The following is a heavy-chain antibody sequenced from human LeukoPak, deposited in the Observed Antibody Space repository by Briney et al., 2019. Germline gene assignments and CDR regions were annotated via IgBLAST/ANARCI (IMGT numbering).Heavy chain of an antibody. CDR1: GGSVSSGSYY. CDR2: IYYSGST. D-gene: IGHD3-16*02. CDR3: ARRMITFGGVIPGRAFDI. V-gene: IGHV4-61*01. Sequence: SETLSLTCTVSGGSVSSGSYYWSWIRQPPGKGLEWIGYIYYSGSTNYNPSLKSRVTISVDTSKNQFSLKLSSVTAADTAVYYCARRMITFGGVIPGRAFDIWGQGTMVTASS. J-gene: IGHJ3*02.